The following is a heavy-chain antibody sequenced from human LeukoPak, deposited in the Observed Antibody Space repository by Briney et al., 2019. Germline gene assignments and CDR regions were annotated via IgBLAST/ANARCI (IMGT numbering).Heavy chain of an antibody. D-gene: IGHD2-21*02. CDR2: INPNSGGT. V-gene: IGHV1-2*02. CDR1: AYTFTGYY. J-gene: IGHJ4*02. CDR3: ARDFGYCGGDCLGY. Sequence: ASVKVSFKASAYTFTGYYMHWVRQAPGQGLEWMGWINPNSGGTNYAQKLQGRVTMTRDTSISTAYMELSRLRSDDTAVYYCARDFGYCGGDCLGYWGQGTLVTVSS.